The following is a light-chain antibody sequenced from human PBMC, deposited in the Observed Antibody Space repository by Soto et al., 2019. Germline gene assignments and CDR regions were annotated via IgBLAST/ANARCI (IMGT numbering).Light chain of an antibody. CDR2: KAS. J-gene: IGKJ1*01. V-gene: IGKV1-5*03. Sequence: DIQVTQSPPTLSASVGDRVTITCRASQSISDWLAWYQQKPGKAPKLLIYKASSLESGVPSRFSGSGSGTEFTLTISSLQPDDFATYYCQQYNSYSWTFGQGTKVDIK. CDR3: QQYNSYSWT. CDR1: QSISDW.